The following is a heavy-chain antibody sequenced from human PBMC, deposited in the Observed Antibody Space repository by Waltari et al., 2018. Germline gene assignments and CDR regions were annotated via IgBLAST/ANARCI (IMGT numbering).Heavy chain of an antibody. Sequence: QAHLVQSGAEVKKPGSSVTVSCKAAGGGFGRYASTWVRRAPGQGIAWMGWLIPIFGAPNYEQRFQGRVTITADESTSTVYMELSSLKSEDTALYFCARRQLGGPLDPWGQGTLVTVSS. J-gene: IGHJ5*02. CDR1: GGGFGRYA. D-gene: IGHD1-1*01. CDR2: LIPIFGAP. V-gene: IGHV1-69*12. CDR3: ARRQLGGPLDP.